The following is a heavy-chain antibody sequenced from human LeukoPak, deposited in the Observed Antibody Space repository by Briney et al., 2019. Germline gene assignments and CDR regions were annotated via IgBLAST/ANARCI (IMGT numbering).Heavy chain of an antibody. Sequence: GGSLRLSCAASGFTFDDYAMHWVRQAPGKGLEWVSLISWDGGSTYYADSVKGRFTISRDNSKNSLYLQMNSLRAEDTALYYCAKDNSANSGSFAHFDYWGQGTLVTVSS. J-gene: IGHJ4*02. D-gene: IGHD1-26*01. CDR1: GFTFDDYA. V-gene: IGHV3-43D*03. CDR2: ISWDGGST. CDR3: AKDNSANSGSFAHFDY.